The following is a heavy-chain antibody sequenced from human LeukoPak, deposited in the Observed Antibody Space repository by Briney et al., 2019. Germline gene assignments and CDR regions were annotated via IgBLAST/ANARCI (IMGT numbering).Heavy chain of an antibody. Sequence: GGSLRLPCAASGFTFDDYAVHWVRQAPGKGLEWVSGISWNSGSIGYADSVKGRFTISRDNAKNSLYLQMNSLRAEDTALYYCAKDILPGIVVVPAATFGAFDIWGQGTMVTVSS. D-gene: IGHD2-2*01. V-gene: IGHV3-9*01. CDR3: AKDILPGIVVVPAATFGAFDI. CDR1: GFTFDDYA. CDR2: ISWNSGSI. J-gene: IGHJ3*02.